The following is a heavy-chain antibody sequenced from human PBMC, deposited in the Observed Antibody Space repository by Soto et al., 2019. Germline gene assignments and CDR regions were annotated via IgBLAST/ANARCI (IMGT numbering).Heavy chain of an antibody. CDR2: IYYSGST. D-gene: IGHD3-10*01. V-gene: IGHV4-59*08. Sequence: PSETLSLTCTVSGGSISSYYWSWIRQPPGKGLEWIGYIYYSGSTNYNPSLKSRVTISVDTSKNRFSLKLSSVTAADTAVYYCARQGIYYGSGSYYSGRGSDYYYMDVWGKGTTVTVSS. CDR1: GGSISSYY. J-gene: IGHJ6*03. CDR3: ARQGIYYGSGSYYSGRGSDYYYMDV.